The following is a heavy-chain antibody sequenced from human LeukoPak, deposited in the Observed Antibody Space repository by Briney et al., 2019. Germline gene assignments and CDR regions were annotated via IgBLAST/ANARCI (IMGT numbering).Heavy chain of an antibody. D-gene: IGHD2-15*01. Sequence: VSGPTLVKPTQTLTLTCTFSGFSLSTSGVGVGWIRQPPGKALEWLALIYWSDDKRYSPSLKSRLTITKDTSKNQVVLTMTNMDHVDTATYYCAHRPGGWNYFDYWGQGTLVTVSS. CDR3: AHRPGGWNYFDY. V-gene: IGHV2-5*01. CDR2: IYWSDDK. CDR1: GFSLSTSGVG. J-gene: IGHJ4*02.